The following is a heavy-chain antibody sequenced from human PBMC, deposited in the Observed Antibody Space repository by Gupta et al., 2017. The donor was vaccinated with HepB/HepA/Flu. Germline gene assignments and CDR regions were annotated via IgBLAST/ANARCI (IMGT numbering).Heavy chain of an antibody. V-gene: IGHV3-30*03. Sequence: QAQLVESGGGVVQPGRSLRLSCAASGFTFSSYGMHWVRQAPGKGLEWVTFIALDGTKTYYEDYVKGRFTSARDNSKNTLFLQRDRLRIDDTAVYFCAQADSGAYDDGQGWGQGTLVTVAS. D-gene: IGHD1-26*01. J-gene: IGHJ1*01. CDR2: IALDGTKT. CDR1: GFTFSSYG. CDR3: AQADSGAYDDGQG.